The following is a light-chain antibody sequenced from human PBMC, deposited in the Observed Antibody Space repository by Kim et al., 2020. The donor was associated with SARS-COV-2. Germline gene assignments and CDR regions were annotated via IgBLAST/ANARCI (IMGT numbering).Light chain of an antibody. CDR1: QTLSSSY. Sequence: GTLSLSPGERATLSCRASQTLSSSYISWYQQKPGQAPRLLIYGASNRATGIPDRFSGSGSGTDFTLTINRLEPEDFAVYYCQQYGTTFGQGTKVDIK. CDR2: GAS. CDR3: QQYGTT. J-gene: IGKJ1*01. V-gene: IGKV3-20*01.